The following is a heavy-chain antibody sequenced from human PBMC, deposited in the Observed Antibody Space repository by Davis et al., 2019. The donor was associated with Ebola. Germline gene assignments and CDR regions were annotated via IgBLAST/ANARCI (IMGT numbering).Heavy chain of an antibody. CDR3: ARAEGQTSYYYYYGMDV. V-gene: IGHV1-69*13. CDR2: IIPIFGTA. J-gene: IGHJ6*02. CDR1: GYTFTGYY. Sequence: SVKVSCKASGYTFTGYYMNWVRQAPGQGLEWMGGIIPIFGTANYAQKFQGRVTITADESTSTAYMELSSLRSEDTAVYYCARAEGQTSYYYYYGMDVWGQGTTVTVSS.